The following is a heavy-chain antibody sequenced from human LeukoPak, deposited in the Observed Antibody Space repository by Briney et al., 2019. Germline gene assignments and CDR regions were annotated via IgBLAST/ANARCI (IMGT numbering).Heavy chain of an antibody. CDR1: GFTFSGNW. D-gene: IGHD3-3*01. Sequence: PGGSLTLSCEASGFTFSGNWMSWVRQAPGKGLEWVASINPDGSQKLYVDSVKGRFTISRDNTKSSLYLQMNSLRAEDTAVYYCAREKTSELSNYDFWSGYYGPVYFDYWGQGTLVTVSS. CDR2: INPDGSQK. V-gene: IGHV3-7*01. J-gene: IGHJ4*02. CDR3: AREKTSELSNYDFWSGYYGPVYFDY.